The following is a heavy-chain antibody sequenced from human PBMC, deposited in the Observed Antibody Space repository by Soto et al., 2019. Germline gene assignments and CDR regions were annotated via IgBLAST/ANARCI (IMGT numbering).Heavy chain of an antibody. V-gene: IGHV3-74*01. CDR2: INSDGSST. CDR3: ARAGTYHDCWSGYYPLDY. D-gene: IGHD3-3*01. Sequence: PGGSLRLSCAASGFTFSSYWMHWVRQAPGKGLVWVSRINSDGSSTSYADSVKGRFTISRDNAKNTLYLQMNSLRAEDTAVYYCARAGTYHDCWSGYYPLDYWGQGTLVTVSS. J-gene: IGHJ4*02. CDR1: GFTFSSYW.